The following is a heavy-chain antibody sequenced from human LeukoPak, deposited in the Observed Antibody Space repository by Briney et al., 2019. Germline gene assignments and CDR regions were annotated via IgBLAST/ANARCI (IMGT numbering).Heavy chain of an antibody. Sequence: SETLSLTCTVSGGSISSRPYYWGWVRQPPGKGLEWIGTISYSGTTYYSPSLKSRVTISLDTSKNQFSLKLSSVTAPDTAIYYCARDFSSSSTVYYYYYMDAWGKGTTVTVSS. J-gene: IGHJ6*03. CDR1: GGSISSRPYY. CDR2: ISYSGTT. V-gene: IGHV4-39*07. D-gene: IGHD6-6*01. CDR3: ARDFSSSSTVYYYYYMDA.